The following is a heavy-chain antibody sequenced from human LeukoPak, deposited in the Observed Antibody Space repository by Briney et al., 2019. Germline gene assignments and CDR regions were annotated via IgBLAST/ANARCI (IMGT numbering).Heavy chain of an antibody. D-gene: IGHD6-13*01. J-gene: IGHJ5*02. V-gene: IGHV4-34*01. CDR1: GGSFSGYY. CDR3: ARATGGSSWYLRMHWFDP. CDR2: INNSGST. Sequence: SETLSLTCAVYGGSFSGYYWSWIRQPPGKGLEWIGEINNSGSTNYNPSLKSRVTISVDTSKIQFSLKLSSVTAADTAVYYCARATGGSSWYLRMHWFDPWGQGTLVTVSP.